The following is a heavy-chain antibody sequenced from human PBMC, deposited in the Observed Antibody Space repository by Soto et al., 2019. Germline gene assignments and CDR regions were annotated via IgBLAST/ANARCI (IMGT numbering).Heavy chain of an antibody. V-gene: IGHV3-23*01. J-gene: IGHJ6*03. CDR2: YGGSGGST. D-gene: IGHD3-16*01. Sequence: DVQLLESGGGSAQRGGSLRLSCAASGFSFSTYGMTWVPQAPGKGLEWVSYGGSGGSTYYADSVKGRFTISRDNSKNTLYLQMNSLRTEDTAVYYCVKFRGRAYHYYYMDVWGNGTTVTVSS. CDR1: GFSFSTYG. CDR3: VKFRGRAYHYYYMDV.